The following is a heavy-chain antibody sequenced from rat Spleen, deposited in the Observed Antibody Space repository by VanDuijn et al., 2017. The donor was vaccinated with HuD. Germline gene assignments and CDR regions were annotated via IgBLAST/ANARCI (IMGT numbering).Heavy chain of an antibody. CDR2: ISYSGST. D-gene: IGHD1-10*01. J-gene: IGHJ1*01. V-gene: IGHV3-1*01. Sequence: EVQLQESGPGLVKPSQSLSLTCSVTGYSITSNYWGWIRKFPGNKMEWIGHISYSGSTSYNPSLKSRISITRDTSKNHFFLQLNSVTTEDTSTYYCARYNNYYYWYFDFWGPGTMVTVSS. CDR3: ARYNNYYYWYFDF. CDR1: GYSITSNY.